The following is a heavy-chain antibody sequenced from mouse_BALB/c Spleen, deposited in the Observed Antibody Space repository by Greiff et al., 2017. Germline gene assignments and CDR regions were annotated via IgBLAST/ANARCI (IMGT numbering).Heavy chain of an antibody. CDR3: ARPTLTYYAMDY. CDR2: ISYDGSN. CDR1: GYSITSGYY. V-gene: IGHV3-6*02. J-gene: IGHJ4*01. Sequence: EVQLVESGPGLVKPSQSLSLTCSVTGYSITSGYYWNWIRQFPGNKLEWMGYISYDGSNNYNPSLKNRISITRDTSKNQFFLKLNSVTTEDTATYYCARPTLTYYAMDYWGQGTSVTVSS.